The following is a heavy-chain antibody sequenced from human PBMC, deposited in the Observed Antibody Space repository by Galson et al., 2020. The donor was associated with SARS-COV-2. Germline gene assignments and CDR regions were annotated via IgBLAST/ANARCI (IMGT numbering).Heavy chain of an antibody. D-gene: IGHD6-13*01. CDR1: GYTFTRFG. CDR2: ISANNGSR. V-gene: IGHV1-18*01. CDR3: ARDSDRYSSSWYGFDY. Sequence: ASVKVSCKASGYTFTRFGITWVRQAPGQGLEWMGWISANNGSRNYAQRFQGRVTMTTDTSTTAYMELRSLKSDDTAVYYCARDSDRYSSSWYGFDYWGQGTLVTVSS. J-gene: IGHJ4*02.